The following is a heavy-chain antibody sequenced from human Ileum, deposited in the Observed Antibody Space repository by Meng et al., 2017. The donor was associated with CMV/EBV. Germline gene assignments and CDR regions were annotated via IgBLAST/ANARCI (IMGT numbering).Heavy chain of an antibody. CDR3: ARKVPAAQIDY. D-gene: IGHD2-2*01. J-gene: IGHJ4*02. CDR1: GFTFSRYW. CDR2: IKQVGSEK. V-gene: IGHV3-7*01. Sequence: GESLKISCAASGFTFSRYWMIWVRQAPRKGLEWVANIKQVGSEKYYVDSVKGRFTISRDNAKNSLYLQMNSLRAEDTAVYYCARKVPAAQIDYWGQGTLVTVSS.